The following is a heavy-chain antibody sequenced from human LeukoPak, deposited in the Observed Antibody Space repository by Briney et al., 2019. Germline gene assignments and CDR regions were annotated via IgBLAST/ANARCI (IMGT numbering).Heavy chain of an antibody. J-gene: IGHJ4*02. D-gene: IGHD2-15*01. CDR3: ARDVEGYCSGGSCYSSPSAFDY. Sequence: GGSLRLSCAASGFTFSSYSMNWVRQAPGKGLEWVSYISSSSTIYYADSVKGRFTISRDNAKNSLYLQMNSLRAEDTAVYYCARDVEGYCSGGSCYSSPSAFDYWGQGTLVTVSS. CDR1: GFTFSSYS. CDR2: ISSSSTI. V-gene: IGHV3-48*01.